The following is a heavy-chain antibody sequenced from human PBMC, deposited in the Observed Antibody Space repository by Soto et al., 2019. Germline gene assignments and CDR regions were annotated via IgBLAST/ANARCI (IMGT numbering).Heavy chain of an antibody. CDR3: ARGVTVFGLVSRFWFDP. J-gene: IGHJ5*02. CDR1: GGSISSYY. D-gene: IGHD3-3*01. CDR2: IYYSGIT. Sequence: SETLSLTCTVSGGSISSYYWSWIRQPPGKGQEWIGYIYYSGITNYNPSLKSRVIISIDTSKNQFSLRLNSLTAADTAVYFCARGVTVFGLVSRFWFDPWGQGTVVTVSS. V-gene: IGHV4-59*08.